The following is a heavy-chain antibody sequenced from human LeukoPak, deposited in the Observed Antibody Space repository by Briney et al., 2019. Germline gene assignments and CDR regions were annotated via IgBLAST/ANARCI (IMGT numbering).Heavy chain of an antibody. CDR1: GGSISSSSYY. Sequence: SETLSLTCTVSGGSISSSSYYWGWIRQPPGKGLEWIGSIYYSGSTYYNPSLKSRVTISVDTSKNQFSLKLNSLTAADTAVYYCARNTYYYGSGSRFDYWGQGTLVTVSS. J-gene: IGHJ4*02. CDR3: ARNTYYYGSGSRFDY. D-gene: IGHD3-10*01. V-gene: IGHV4-39*01. CDR2: IYYSGST.